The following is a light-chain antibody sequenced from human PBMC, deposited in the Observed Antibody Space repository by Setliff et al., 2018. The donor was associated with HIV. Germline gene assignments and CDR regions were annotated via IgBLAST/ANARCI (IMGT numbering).Light chain of an antibody. CDR2: GST. Sequence: QSALTQPPSVSGAPGQRVTISCTGSSSNIGAGYDVHWYQQLPEKAPTLLIYGSTNRPSGVPDRFSGSKSGTSASLAITGLQAEDEADYYCQSYDSSLRGVFGTGTKVTVL. J-gene: IGLJ1*01. CDR1: SSNIGAGYD. V-gene: IGLV1-40*01. CDR3: QSYDSSLRGV.